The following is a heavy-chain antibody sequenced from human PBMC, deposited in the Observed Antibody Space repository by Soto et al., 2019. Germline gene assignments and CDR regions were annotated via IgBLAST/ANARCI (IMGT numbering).Heavy chain of an antibody. V-gene: IGHV4-61*01. Sequence: QVQLQESGPGLVKASETLSLTCTVSGGSVSSGSYYWSWIRQPPGKGLEWIGNIFNSGTTNYNASLKSRVSISVDTPTNQFSLKLRSVTAADTAVYYWARVNITGPVDSWGQGNLVTVSS. CDR3: ARVNITGPVDS. J-gene: IGHJ4*02. CDR1: GGSVSSGSYY. CDR2: IFNSGTT. D-gene: IGHD1-20*01.